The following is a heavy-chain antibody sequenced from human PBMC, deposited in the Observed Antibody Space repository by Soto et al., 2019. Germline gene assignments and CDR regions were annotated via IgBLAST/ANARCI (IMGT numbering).Heavy chain of an antibody. CDR3: AKDMVPYSSSWYYFDY. CDR2: ISGSGGST. D-gene: IGHD6-13*01. Sequence: PGGSLRLSCAASGFTFSSYAMSWVRQAPGKGLEWVSAISGSGGSTYYADSVKGRFTISRDNSKNTLYLQMNSLGAEDTAVYYCAKDMVPYSSSWYYFDYWGQGTLVTVSS. V-gene: IGHV3-23*01. CDR1: GFTFSSYA. J-gene: IGHJ4*02.